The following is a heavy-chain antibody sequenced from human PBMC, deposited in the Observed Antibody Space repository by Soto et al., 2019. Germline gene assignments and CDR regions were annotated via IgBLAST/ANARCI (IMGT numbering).Heavy chain of an antibody. CDR1: GGTFSSYA. CDR3: ARHVPAAGYYNGMDV. Sequence: QVQLVQSGAEVKKPGSSVKVSCKASGGTFSSYAISWVRQAPGQGLEWMGEIVPIYVTANYAQKFQCRVTIAADELTSTAYMEISSLRSEDTAVYYCARHVPAAGYYNGMDVWGQGTTVTVSS. V-gene: IGHV1-69*12. J-gene: IGHJ6*02. CDR2: IVPIYVTA. D-gene: IGHD2-2*01.